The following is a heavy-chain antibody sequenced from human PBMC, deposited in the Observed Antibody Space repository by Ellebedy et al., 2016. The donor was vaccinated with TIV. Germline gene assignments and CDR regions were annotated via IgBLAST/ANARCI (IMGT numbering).Heavy chain of an antibody. V-gene: IGHV3-23*01. CDR3: ARRSSGYCVGVKCTTDFDY. Sequence: GGSLRLSXAASGFTFSNYAMSWVRQAPGKGLEWVSVISGGGGDTHYADSVKGRFTISRDNTKNTLYLQMNSLTAEDTGVYYCARRSSGYCVGVKCTTDFDYWGQGTLVTVSS. D-gene: IGHD5/OR15-5a*01. CDR2: ISGGGGDT. J-gene: IGHJ4*02. CDR1: GFTFSNYA.